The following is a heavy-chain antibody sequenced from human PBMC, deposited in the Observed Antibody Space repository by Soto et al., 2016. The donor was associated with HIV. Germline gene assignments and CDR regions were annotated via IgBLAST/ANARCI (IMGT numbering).Heavy chain of an antibody. CDR1: GFTVTYNY. D-gene: IGHD6-13*01. J-gene: IGHJ3*01. Sequence: EVQLVETGGGLIQPGGSLRLSCAASGFTVTYNYMSWVRQAPGKGLEWVSVIYSGGSTYYADSVKGRFIISRDNSKNTLYLQMSRLRAEDTAVYYCARGPYSSSWYAFDVWGRGDNGHRLF. CDR2: IYSGGST. CDR3: ARGPYSSSWYAFDV. V-gene: IGHV3-53*02.